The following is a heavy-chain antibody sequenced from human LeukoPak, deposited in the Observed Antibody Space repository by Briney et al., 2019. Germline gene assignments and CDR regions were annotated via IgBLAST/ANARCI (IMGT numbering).Heavy chain of an antibody. Sequence: GGSLRLSCEASGFTFTTYSMTWVRQAPGKGLEWVSIISSGSSAIFSADALKGRFTISRDDAKNLLYLDMNSLRAEDTAVYYCAGDPLGGSPNSFDIWGQGTMVTVSS. D-gene: IGHD2-15*01. CDR3: AGDPLGGSPNSFDI. CDR1: GFTFTTYS. CDR2: ISSGSSAI. J-gene: IGHJ3*02. V-gene: IGHV3-21*01.